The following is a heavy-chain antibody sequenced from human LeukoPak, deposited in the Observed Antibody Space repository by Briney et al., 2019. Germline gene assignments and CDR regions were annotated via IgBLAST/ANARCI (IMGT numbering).Heavy chain of an antibody. V-gene: IGHV3-23*01. D-gene: IGHD5-12*01. CDR1: GFTFSTYA. CDR3: AKGAYDYIEMGYFDD. CDR2: IIGSSGDT. J-gene: IGHJ4*02. Sequence: TGGSLRLSCAASGFTFSTYAMTWVRQAPGKGLEWVSLIIGSSGDTLYADSVKGRFTISRDISKNRLYLQMNSLRAEDTALYYCAKGAYDYIEMGYFDDWGQGTLVTVSS.